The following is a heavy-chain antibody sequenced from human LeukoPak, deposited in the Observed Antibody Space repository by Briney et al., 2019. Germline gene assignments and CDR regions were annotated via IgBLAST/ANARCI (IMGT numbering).Heavy chain of an antibody. CDR1: GFTFSSYS. CDR3: ARDGEAHAFDI. Sequence: GGSLRLSCAASGFTFSSYSMNWVRQAPGKGLEWVSSISSSISYIYYADSVKGRFTISRDNAKNSLYLQMNSLRAEDTAVYYCARDGEAHAFDIWGQGTMVTVSS. CDR2: ISSSISYI. J-gene: IGHJ3*02. V-gene: IGHV3-21*01.